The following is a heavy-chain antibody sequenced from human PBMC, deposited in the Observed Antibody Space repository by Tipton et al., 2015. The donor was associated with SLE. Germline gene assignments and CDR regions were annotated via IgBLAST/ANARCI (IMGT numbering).Heavy chain of an antibody. CDR1: GVCIRRHY. D-gene: IGHD1-26*01. CDR2: TYNNDRT. Sequence: TLSLTCTVSGVCIRRHYWSWIRLSPGKGLEWIVYTYNNDRTKYNPSLESRVTVSVDTSKNLLSLKLSSVTAADTAVYFCARFHLKSYYEFDSWGQGTLVTVS. CDR3: ARFHLKSYYEFDS. V-gene: IGHV4-59*11. J-gene: IGHJ5*01.